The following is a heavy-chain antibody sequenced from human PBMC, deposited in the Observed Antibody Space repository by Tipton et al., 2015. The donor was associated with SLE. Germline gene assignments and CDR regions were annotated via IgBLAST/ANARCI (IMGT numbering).Heavy chain of an antibody. J-gene: IGHJ5*02. CDR3: ARLHGYSYGLNWFDP. CDR1: GGSISSSSYY. CDR2: IYYTGTTT. D-gene: IGHD5-18*01. V-gene: IGHV4-39*07. Sequence: TLSLTCTVSGGSISSSSYYWAWLRQPPGKGLEWIGSIYYTGTTTYYNSFLKSRVTMSVDTSKNQFSLRLTSVIAADTAVYYCARLHGYSYGLNWFDPWGQGTLISVSS.